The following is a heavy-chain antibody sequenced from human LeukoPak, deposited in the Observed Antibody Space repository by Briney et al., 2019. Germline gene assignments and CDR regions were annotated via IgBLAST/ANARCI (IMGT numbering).Heavy chain of an antibody. CDR3: AKDYIDYGDDY. CDR2: ISSSSTI. CDR1: GFTFSSYS. J-gene: IGHJ4*02. Sequence: GGSLRLSCAASGFTFSSYSMNWVRQAPGKGLEWVSYISSSSTIYYADSVKGRFTISRDNAKNSLYLQMNSLRAEDTAVYYCAKDYIDYGDDYWGQGTLVTVSS. D-gene: IGHD4-17*01. V-gene: IGHV3-48*04.